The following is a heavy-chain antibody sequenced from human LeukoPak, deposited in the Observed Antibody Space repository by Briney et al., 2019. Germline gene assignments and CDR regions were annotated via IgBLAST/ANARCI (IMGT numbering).Heavy chain of an antibody. CDR3: ARVSSGYYYYYYYYMDV. CDR2: ITHSGGT. D-gene: IGHD3-22*01. J-gene: IGHJ6*03. CDR1: GGSFSGYC. V-gene: IGHV4-34*01. Sequence: SETLSLTYAVDGGSFSGYCWRWIRQPPERGLEWSGEITHSGGTRYNPSLKSRVSISVDTSKNQFSLKLSSVTAADTAVYYCARVSSGYYYYYYYYMDVWGKGTTVTVSS.